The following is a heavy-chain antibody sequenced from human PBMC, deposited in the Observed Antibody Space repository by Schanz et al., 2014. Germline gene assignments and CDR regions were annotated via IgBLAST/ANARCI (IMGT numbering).Heavy chain of an antibody. Sequence: PGGSLRLSCAASGFTFSSYGMHWVRQAPGKGLEWVAVIWYDENNKYYADSVKGRFTMSRDNSKNTLYLQMNSLRAEDTAVYYCAKDPSHGDYDYYFDYWGQGTLVTVSS. D-gene: IGHD3-22*01. V-gene: IGHV3-33*06. CDR1: GFTFSSYG. CDR2: IWYDENNK. CDR3: AKDPSHGDYDYYFDY. J-gene: IGHJ4*02.